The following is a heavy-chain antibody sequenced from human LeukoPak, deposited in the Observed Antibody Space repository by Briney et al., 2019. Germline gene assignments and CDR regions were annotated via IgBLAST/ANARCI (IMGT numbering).Heavy chain of an antibody. D-gene: IGHD6-13*01. CDR3: ARVPLATAGQGIDY. V-gene: IGHV3-30*03. CDR2: ISYDGSNK. Sequence: QPGGSLRLSCAASGFTFSSYGMHGVRQAPGKGLEGGAVISYDGSNKYYADSVKGRFPISTDNGKNTLYLQMNSLRAEDTAVYYCARVPLATAGQGIDYWGQGTLVTVSS. J-gene: IGHJ4*02. CDR1: GFTFSSYG.